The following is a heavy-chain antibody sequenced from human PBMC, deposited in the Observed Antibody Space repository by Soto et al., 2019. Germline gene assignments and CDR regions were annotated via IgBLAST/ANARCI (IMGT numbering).Heavy chain of an antibody. D-gene: IGHD2-2*01. CDR2: ISGSGGST. Sequence: GGSLRLSCAASGFTFSSYAMSWVRQAPGKGLEWVSAISGSGGSTYYADSGKGRFTISRDNSKNKRYLQMNSLRAEDTAVYYCAKGGGTVVVPAAMINWFDPWGQGTLVTISS. CDR3: AKGGGTVVVPAAMINWFDP. J-gene: IGHJ5*02. CDR1: GFTFSSYA. V-gene: IGHV3-23*01.